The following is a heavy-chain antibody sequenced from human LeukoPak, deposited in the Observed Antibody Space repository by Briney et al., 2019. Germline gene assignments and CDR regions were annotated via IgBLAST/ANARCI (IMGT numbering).Heavy chain of an antibody. V-gene: IGHV3-21*01. CDR2: ISSSSSYI. D-gene: IGHD3-16*01. CDR3: ARESFLGPWFDP. CDR1: GFTFSSYS. J-gene: IGHJ5*02. Sequence: PGGSLRLSCAASGFTFSSYSMNWVRQAPGKGLEWVSSISSSSSYIYYADSVKGRFTISRDNAKNSLYLQMNSLRAEDTAVYYCARESFLGPWFDPWGQGTLVTVSS.